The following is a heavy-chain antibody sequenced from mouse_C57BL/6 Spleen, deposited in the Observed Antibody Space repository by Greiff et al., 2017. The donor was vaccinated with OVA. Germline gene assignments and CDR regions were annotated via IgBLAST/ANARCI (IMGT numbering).Heavy chain of an antibody. Sequence: EVKLMESGPELVKPGASVKISCKASGYTFTDYYMNWVKQSHGKSLEWIGDINPNNGGTSYNQKFKGKATLTVDKSSSTAYMELRSLTSEDSAVYYCARDSNYEGGYYFDYWGQGTTLTVSS. V-gene: IGHV1-26*01. CDR1: GYTFTDYY. CDR3: ARDSNYEGGYYFDY. CDR2: INPNNGGT. J-gene: IGHJ2*01. D-gene: IGHD2-5*01.